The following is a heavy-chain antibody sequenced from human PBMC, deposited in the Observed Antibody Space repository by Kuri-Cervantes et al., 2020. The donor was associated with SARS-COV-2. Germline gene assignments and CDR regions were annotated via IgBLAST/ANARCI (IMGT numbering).Heavy chain of an antibody. CDR1: GFTFSDHY. J-gene: IGHJ4*02. D-gene: IGHD2/OR15-2a*01. CDR3: VKDSRVYYFDY. CDR2: TRNKANSYTT. V-gene: IGHV3-72*01. Sequence: GESLKISCAASGFTFSDHYMDWVRQAPGKGLEWVGRTRNKANSYTTEYAASVKGRFTISRDDSKNSLYLQMNSLKTEDTAVYYCVKDSRVYYFDYWGQGTLVTVSS.